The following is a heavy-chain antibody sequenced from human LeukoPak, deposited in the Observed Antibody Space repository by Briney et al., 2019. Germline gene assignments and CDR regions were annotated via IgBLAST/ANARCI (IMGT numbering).Heavy chain of an antibody. Sequence: GGSLRLSCAASGFKFSRYTMNWVRQAPGKGLEWVSSITSSSSYIYYADSVKGRFTISRDNAKNSLFLQMNSLRAEDTAVYYCARAGSSWYYFDYWGQGTLVTVSS. CDR3: ARAGSSWYYFDY. D-gene: IGHD6-13*01. CDR1: GFKFSRYT. J-gene: IGHJ4*02. V-gene: IGHV3-21*01. CDR2: ITSSSSYI.